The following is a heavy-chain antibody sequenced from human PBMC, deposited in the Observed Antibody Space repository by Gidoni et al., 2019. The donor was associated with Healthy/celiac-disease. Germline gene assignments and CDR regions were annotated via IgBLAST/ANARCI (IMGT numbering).Heavy chain of an antibody. D-gene: IGHD1-26*01. V-gene: IGHV4-59*01. CDR1: GGSISSYY. Sequence: QVQLQESGPGLVKPSETLSLTCTVPGGSISSYYWSWIRQPPGKGLEWIGYIYYSGSTNYNPSLKSRVTISVDTSKNQFSLKLSSVTAADTAVYYCARVDSGSYRAAFDIWGQGTMVTVSS. CDR2: IYYSGST. J-gene: IGHJ3*02. CDR3: ARVDSGSYRAAFDI.